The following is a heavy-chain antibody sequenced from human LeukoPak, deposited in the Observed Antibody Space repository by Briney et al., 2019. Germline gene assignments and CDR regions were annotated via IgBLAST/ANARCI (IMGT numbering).Heavy chain of an antibody. CDR2: INPNRGGT. V-gene: IGHV1-2*02. J-gene: IGHJ6*02. CDR3: ARDGPRVSSGYYYGMDV. D-gene: IGHD3-22*01. Sequence: ASVKVSCKPSVYIFTRYYMHWVRQAPGPGLEGRGWINPNRGGTNYAQTFPRRVTMTRDTSISTPYMALSRLSSGHTAVYFCARDGPRVSSGYYYGMDVGGQGTRVSVP. CDR1: VYIFTRYY.